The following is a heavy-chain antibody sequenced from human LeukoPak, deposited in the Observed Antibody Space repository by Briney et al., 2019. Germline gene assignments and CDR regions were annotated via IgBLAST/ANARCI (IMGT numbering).Heavy chain of an antibody. D-gene: IGHD3-22*01. CDR1: GNTFTNYD. CDR2: INPSGGNT. CDR3: ARGVHRRYYDISAYFSD. Sequence: ASVRVSCKTSGNTFTNYDFNWVRQAPGPGLEWMGIINPSGGNTKYAQKFQGRVTMTRDMSTSTVYMELSSLRSEDTAVYYCARGVHRRYYDISAYFSDWGQGTLVTVSS. J-gene: IGHJ4*02. V-gene: IGHV1-46*01.